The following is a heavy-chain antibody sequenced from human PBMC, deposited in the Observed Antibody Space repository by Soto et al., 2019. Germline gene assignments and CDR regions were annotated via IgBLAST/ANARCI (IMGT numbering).Heavy chain of an antibody. V-gene: IGHV1-18*01. D-gene: IGHD3-22*01. Sequence: GASVKVSCKSSGYTFTSYGISCVRQAPGQGLEWMGWISAYNGNTNYAQKLQGRVTMTTDTSTSTAYMELRSLRSDDTAVYYCARDPVDDSSGSWGQGTLVTVSS. J-gene: IGHJ4*02. CDR2: ISAYNGNT. CDR3: ARDPVDDSSGS. CDR1: GYTFTSYG.